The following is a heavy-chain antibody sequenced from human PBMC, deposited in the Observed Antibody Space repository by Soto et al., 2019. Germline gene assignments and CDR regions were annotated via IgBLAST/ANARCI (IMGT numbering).Heavy chain of an antibody. CDR1: GFTFGSYG. CDR2: ISYDGSNK. CDR3: AKVVIAARIYYYYYGMDV. Sequence: QVQLVESGGGVVQPGRSLRLSCAASGFTFGSYGMHWVRQAPGKGLEWVAVISYDGSNKYYADSVKGRFTISRDNSKNTLYLQMNSLRAEDTAVYYCAKVVIAARIYYYYYGMDVWGQGTTVTVSS. J-gene: IGHJ6*02. D-gene: IGHD6-6*01. V-gene: IGHV3-30*18.